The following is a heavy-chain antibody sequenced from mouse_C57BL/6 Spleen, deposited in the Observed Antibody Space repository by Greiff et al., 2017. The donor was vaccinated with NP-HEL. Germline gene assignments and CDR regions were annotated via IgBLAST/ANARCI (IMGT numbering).Heavy chain of an antibody. J-gene: IGHJ2*01. CDR3: ARWDYGSSFFDY. CDR2: IDPSDSET. Sequence: VQLQQSGAELVRPGSSVKLSCKASGYTFTSYWMHWVKQRPIQGLEWIGNIDPSDSETHYNQKFKDKATLTVDKSSSTAYMQLSSLTSEDSAVYYCARWDYGSSFFDYWGQGTTLTVSS. CDR1: GYTFTSYW. D-gene: IGHD1-1*01. V-gene: IGHV1-52*01.